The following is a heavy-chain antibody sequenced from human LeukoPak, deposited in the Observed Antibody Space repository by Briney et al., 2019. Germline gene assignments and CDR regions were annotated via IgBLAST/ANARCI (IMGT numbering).Heavy chain of an antibody. CDR1: GFTFSSSD. J-gene: IGHJ4*02. Sequence: GGSLRLSCAASGFTFSSSDMNWVRQAPGKGLEWVANIKQDGSDKYYVDSVTGRFTISRDNAKNSLYLQMNSLRAEDTAVYYCARWATSFDLWGQGTLVTVSS. D-gene: IGHD6-6*01. CDR3: ARWATSFDL. V-gene: IGHV3-7*01. CDR2: IKQDGSDK.